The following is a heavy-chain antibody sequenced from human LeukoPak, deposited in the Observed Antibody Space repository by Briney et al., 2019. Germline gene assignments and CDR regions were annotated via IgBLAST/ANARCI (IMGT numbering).Heavy chain of an antibody. CDR1: GFTFRNAW. J-gene: IGHJ4*02. Sequence: PGGSLRLSCAGSGFTFRNAWMSWVRQAPGKGLEWVGRIRSEGSGGTINYAAPVKGRFTISRDDSKNTLYLEMTSLKTEDTAVYYCVTVYLECFPCFDYWGQGTQVTVSS. V-gene: IGHV3-15*01. D-gene: IGHD3-3*01. CDR2: IRSEGSGGTI. CDR3: VTVYLECFPCFDY.